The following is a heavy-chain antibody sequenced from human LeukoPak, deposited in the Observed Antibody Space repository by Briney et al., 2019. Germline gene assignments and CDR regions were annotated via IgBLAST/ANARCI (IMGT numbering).Heavy chain of an antibody. CDR2: IRNKANSYTT. J-gene: IGHJ3*02. D-gene: IGHD3-22*01. CDR3: ARPGRFDSSGYSLDDFDI. Sequence: GGSLRLSCAASGFTFSDHHLDWVRQAPGKGLEGVGRIRNKANSYTTEYAASVKGRFTISRDDSKNSVYLQMKSLKTEDTAVYYCARPGRFDSSGYSLDDFDIWGQGTMVTVSS. V-gene: IGHV3-72*01. CDR1: GFTFSDHH.